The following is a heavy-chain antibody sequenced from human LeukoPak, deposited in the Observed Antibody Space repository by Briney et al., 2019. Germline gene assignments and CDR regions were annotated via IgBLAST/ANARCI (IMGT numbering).Heavy chain of an antibody. CDR3: ANPPVITYYYGMDV. CDR2: ISYDGSNK. CDR1: GFTFSSYG. V-gene: IGHV3-30*18. Sequence: GRSLRLSCAASGFTFSSYGMHWVRQAPGKGLEWVAVISYDGSNKYYADSVKGRFTISRDNSKNTLYLQMNSLRAEDTAVYYCANPPVITYYYGMDVWGQGTTVTVSS. D-gene: IGHD3-22*01. J-gene: IGHJ6*02.